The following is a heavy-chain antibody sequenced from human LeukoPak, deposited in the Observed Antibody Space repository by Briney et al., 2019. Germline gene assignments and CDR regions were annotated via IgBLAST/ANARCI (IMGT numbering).Heavy chain of an antibody. CDR2: MYTGGTT. CDR1: GFTVSGTH. D-gene: IGHD3-16*01. CDR3: AKDEATSGGGLAS. J-gene: IGHJ5*01. Sequence: GGSLRLSCSASGFTVSGTHMSWVRQAPGKGLEWVAAMYTGGTTYYADSVTGRFTVSRDTSRNTLFLHMNSLRAEDTAVYYCAKDEATSGGGLASWGQGTLVIVSS. V-gene: IGHV3-53*01.